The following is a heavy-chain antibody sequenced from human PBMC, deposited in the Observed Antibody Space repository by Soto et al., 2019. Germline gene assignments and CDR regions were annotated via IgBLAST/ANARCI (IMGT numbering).Heavy chain of an antibody. CDR3: ARVPMVDKEYYYYYGMDV. V-gene: IGHV1-46*01. CDR2: INPSGGST. CDR1: GYTFTRYT. D-gene: IGHD2-15*01. J-gene: IGHJ6*02. Sequence: ASVKVSCKASGYTFTRYTMHWVRQAPGQGLEWMGIINPSGGSTSYAQKFQGRVTMTRDTSTSTVYMELSSLRSEDTAVYYCARVPMVDKEYYYYYGMDVWGQGTTVTV.